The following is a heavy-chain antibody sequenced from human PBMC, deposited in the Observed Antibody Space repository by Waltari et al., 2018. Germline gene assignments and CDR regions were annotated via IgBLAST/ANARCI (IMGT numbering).Heavy chain of an antibody. Sequence: QLQLQESGPGLVKPSETLSLTCTVSGGSISSSSYYWGWIRQPPGKGLEWIGSIYYSGSTYYNPSIKSRVTISVDTPKNQFSLKLSSVTAADTAVYYCARHPNYYDSSGYYYLFDYWGQGTLVTVSS. CDR2: IYYSGST. V-gene: IGHV4-39*01. J-gene: IGHJ4*02. CDR3: ARHPNYYDSSGYYYLFDY. CDR1: GGSISSSSYY. D-gene: IGHD3-22*01.